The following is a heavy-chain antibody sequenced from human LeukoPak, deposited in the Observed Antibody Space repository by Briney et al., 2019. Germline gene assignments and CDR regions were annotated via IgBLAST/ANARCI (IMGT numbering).Heavy chain of an antibody. J-gene: IGHJ3*02. CDR2: IIPIFGTA. Sequence: GASVKVFCKASGGTFSSYAISWVRQAPGQGLEWMGGIIPIFGTANYAQKFQGRVTITADESTSTAYMELSSLRSEDTAVYYCAREYQLPDYDAFDIWGQGTMVTVSS. V-gene: IGHV1-69*13. CDR1: GGTFSSYA. D-gene: IGHD2-2*01. CDR3: AREYQLPDYDAFDI.